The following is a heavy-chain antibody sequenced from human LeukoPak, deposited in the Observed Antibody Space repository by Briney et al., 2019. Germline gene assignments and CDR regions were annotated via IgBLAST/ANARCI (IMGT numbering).Heavy chain of an antibody. CDR1: GYTFTSYY. CDR3: ARDRGYCSGGSCYWFDP. Sequence: EASVKVSCKASGYTFTSYYMHWVRQAPGQGLEWMGWINPNSGGTNYAQKFQGRVTMTRDTSISTAYMELSRLRSDDTAVYYCARDRGYCSGGSCYWFDPWGQGTLVTVSS. V-gene: IGHV1-2*02. J-gene: IGHJ5*02. D-gene: IGHD2-15*01. CDR2: INPNSGGT.